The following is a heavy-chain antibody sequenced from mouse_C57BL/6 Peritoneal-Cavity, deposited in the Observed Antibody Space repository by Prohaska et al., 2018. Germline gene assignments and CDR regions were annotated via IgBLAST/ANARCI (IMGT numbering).Heavy chain of an antibody. CDR2: IYPSDSYT. CDR1: GYTFTSYW. V-gene: IGHV1-69*01. Sequence: QVQLQQPGAELVMPGASVKLSCKASGYTFTSYWMHWVKQRPGQGLEWIGEIYPSDSYTNYNQKCTGQAKMRGDRPSRTGYRQLRSLTSEESAVYDRGRGSIVTNYYAMDYWGQGTSVTV. J-gene: IGHJ4*01. CDR3: GRGSIVTNYYAMDY. D-gene: IGHD2-5*01.